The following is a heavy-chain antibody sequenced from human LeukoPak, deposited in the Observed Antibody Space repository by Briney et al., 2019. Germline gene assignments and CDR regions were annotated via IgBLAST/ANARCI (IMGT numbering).Heavy chain of an antibody. D-gene: IGHD2-15*01. V-gene: IGHV3-23*01. Sequence: VQPGGSLRLSCAASGFTFSSYAMSWVRQAPGKGLEWVSAISGSGGSTYYADSVKGRFTISRDNSKNTLYLQMKSLRAEDTAVYYCAFPHCSGGSCYSYWGQGTLVTVSS. CDR2: ISGSGGST. CDR1: GFTFSSYA. CDR3: AFPHCSGGSCYSY. J-gene: IGHJ4*02.